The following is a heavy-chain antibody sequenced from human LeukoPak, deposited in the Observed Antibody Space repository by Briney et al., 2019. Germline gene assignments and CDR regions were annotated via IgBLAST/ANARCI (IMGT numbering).Heavy chain of an antibody. J-gene: IGHJ4*02. CDR2: ISRRDDYT. Sequence: GGSLRLSCAASGFAFSSYAMSWVRQPPGKGLEWVSVISRRDDYTYYADSVKGRFTISRDNSKNTLYLQMNSLRAEDTAVYYCAKDLSIGGEYYFDYWGQGTLVTVSS. D-gene: IGHD3-10*01. CDR1: GFAFSSYA. CDR3: AKDLSIGGEYYFDY. V-gene: IGHV3-23*01.